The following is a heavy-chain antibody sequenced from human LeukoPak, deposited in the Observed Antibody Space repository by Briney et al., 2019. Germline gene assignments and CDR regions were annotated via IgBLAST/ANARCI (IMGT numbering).Heavy chain of an antibody. CDR2: ISSNGGST. CDR3: AKGVGVEMAGLFDY. Sequence: GGSLRLFCSASGFTFRSCAMHWLRQAPGEGREDVSAISSNGGSTYYADSVKGRVPISRDNSKTTLYLQLRSLRAEDTAVYYCAKGVGVEMAGLFDYWGQGTLVTVSS. CDR1: GFTFRSCA. V-gene: IGHV3-64D*08. D-gene: IGHD6-19*01. J-gene: IGHJ4*02.